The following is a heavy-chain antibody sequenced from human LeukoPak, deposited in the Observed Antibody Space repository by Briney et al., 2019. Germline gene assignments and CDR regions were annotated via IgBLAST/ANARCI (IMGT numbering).Heavy chain of an antibody. CDR2: IYYTGST. J-gene: IGHJ4*02. CDR1: GGSISNYY. CDR3: ARGKYCTNGVCYEDFDY. Sequence: PSETLSLTCTVSGGSISNYYWSWIRQPPGKGLEWLGYIYYTGSTHYNPSLKSRLSMSVDTSKNQFSLKLSSVTAADTAVYYCARGKYCTNGVCYEDFDYWGQGTLVTVSS. V-gene: IGHV4-59*08. D-gene: IGHD2-8*01.